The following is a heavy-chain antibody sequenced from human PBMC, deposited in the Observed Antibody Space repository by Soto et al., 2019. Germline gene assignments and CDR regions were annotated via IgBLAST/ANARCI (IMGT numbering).Heavy chain of an antibody. D-gene: IGHD3-10*01. Sequence: GGSLRLSCAASGFTFSSYWMSWVRQAPGKGLEWVANVKQDGSEKYYVDSVKGRFTISRDNAKNELYLKMNSLRAEDTAVYYCARFRYGSGSSDPHEDDAFDIWGQGTMVTVSS. CDR2: VKQDGSEK. CDR1: GFTFSSYW. CDR3: ARFRYGSGSSDPHEDDAFDI. J-gene: IGHJ3*02. V-gene: IGHV3-7*03.